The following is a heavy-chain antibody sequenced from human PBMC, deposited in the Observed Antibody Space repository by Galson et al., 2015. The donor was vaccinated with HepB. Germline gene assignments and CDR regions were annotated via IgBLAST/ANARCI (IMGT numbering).Heavy chain of an antibody. CDR3: APASAGYYYGMDV. CDR2: ISSYTGKA. CDR1: GYTFTSYG. J-gene: IGHJ6*01. V-gene: IGHV1-18*01. D-gene: IGHD3-10*01. Sequence: SVKVSCKASGYTFTSYGISWVRQAPGQGLEWMGWISSYTGKANYTQNLQGRVTMTRDTSTTTAYMELTSLRSDDTAVYYCAPASAGYYYGMDVWGQGTTVTVSS.